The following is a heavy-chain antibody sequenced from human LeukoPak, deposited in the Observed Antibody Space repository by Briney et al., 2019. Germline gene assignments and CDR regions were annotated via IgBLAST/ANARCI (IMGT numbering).Heavy chain of an antibody. Sequence: PSETLSLTCTVSGGSISSYYWSWIRQPAGKGLEWIGRIYTSGSTNYNPSLKSRVTMSVDTSKNRFSLKLSSVTAADTAVYYCAREPSAVAGYYYYGMDVWGQGTTVTVSS. CDR2: IYTSGST. V-gene: IGHV4-4*07. CDR1: GGSISSYY. CDR3: AREPSAVAGYYYYGMDV. J-gene: IGHJ6*02. D-gene: IGHD6-19*01.